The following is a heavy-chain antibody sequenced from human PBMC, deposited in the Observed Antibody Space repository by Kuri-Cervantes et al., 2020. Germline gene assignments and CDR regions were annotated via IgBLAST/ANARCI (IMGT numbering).Heavy chain of an antibody. D-gene: IGHD6-13*01. J-gene: IGHJ2*01. CDR3: ARVFSSSLDL. V-gene: IGHV3-30-3*01. CDR1: GFTFSSYA. Sequence: GESLKISCAASGFTFSSYAMHWVRQAPGKGLEWVAVISYDGSNKYYADSVKGRFTISRENAKDSLFLQMNSLRAGDTAVYYCARVFSSSLDLWGRGTLVTVSS. CDR2: ISYDGSNK.